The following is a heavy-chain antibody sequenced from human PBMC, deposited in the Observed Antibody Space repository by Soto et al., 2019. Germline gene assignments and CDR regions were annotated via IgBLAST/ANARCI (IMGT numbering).Heavy chain of an antibody. CDR2: IYYSGST. J-gene: IGHJ4*02. Sequence: SETLSLTCTVSGGSISSYYWSWIRQPPGKGLEWIGYIYYSGSTNYNPSLKSRVTISVDTSKNQFSLKLSSVTAADTAVYYCASFPMNYYDSSGYYYALDYWGQGTLVTVSS. V-gene: IGHV4-59*01. D-gene: IGHD3-22*01. CDR3: ASFPMNYYDSSGYYYALDY. CDR1: GGSISSYY.